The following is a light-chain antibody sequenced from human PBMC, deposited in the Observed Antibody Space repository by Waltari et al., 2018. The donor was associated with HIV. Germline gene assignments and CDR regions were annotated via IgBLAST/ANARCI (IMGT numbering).Light chain of an antibody. CDR3: QQYYSTPPT. CDR1: QTVLYSSNNKNY. Sequence: DIVMTQSPDSPAVSLGERATINCQSSQTVLYSSNNKNYLAWYQQKPGQPPKLLIYWASTREAGVPDRFSGSGSGTDFTLTISSLQAEDVAVYYCQQYYSTPPTFGQGTRLEIK. CDR2: WAS. V-gene: IGKV4-1*01. J-gene: IGKJ5*01.